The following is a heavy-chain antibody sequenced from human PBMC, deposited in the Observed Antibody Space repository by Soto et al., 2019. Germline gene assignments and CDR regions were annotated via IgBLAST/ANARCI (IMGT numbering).Heavy chain of an antibody. D-gene: IGHD3-16*01. Sequence: QLQLQESGPGLVKPSETLSLTCTVSGGSISGSNNYWGWIRPPPGKGLEWIESIYYSGSIYYNPSLKSRVATSVDTSKNQFYLKLSSVTAADTAVYYCARQGGLRRELLGRFDYWGQGFLVTVSS. CDR3: ARQGGLRRELLGRFDY. V-gene: IGHV4-39*01. CDR1: GGSISGSNNY. CDR2: IYYSGSI. J-gene: IGHJ4*02.